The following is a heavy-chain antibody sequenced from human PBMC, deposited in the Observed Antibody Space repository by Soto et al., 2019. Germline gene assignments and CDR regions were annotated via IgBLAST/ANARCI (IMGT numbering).Heavy chain of an antibody. CDR2: INGDGITT. CDR1: GFTFSSYW. CDR3: ARTYYHDSSADY. V-gene: IGHV3-74*01. Sequence: EVQLVESGGGLVQPGGSLRLSCAASGFTFSSYWTHWVRHAPGKGLVWVSRINGDGITTNYADSVKGRFTISRDNAKNTLYLQMNSLRAEDTAVYYCARTYYHDSSADYWGQGTLVTVSS. J-gene: IGHJ4*02. D-gene: IGHD3-22*01.